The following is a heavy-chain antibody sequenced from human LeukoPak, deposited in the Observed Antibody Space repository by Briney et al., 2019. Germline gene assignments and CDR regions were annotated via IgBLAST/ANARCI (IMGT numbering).Heavy chain of an antibody. V-gene: IGHV3-48*03. D-gene: IGHD3-10*01. J-gene: IGHJ4*02. CDR3: AKERTDYVQLLWFGELSPYYFDY. CDR2: ISSSGSTI. Sequence: QPGGSLRLSCAASGFTFSSYEMNWVRQAPGKGLEWVSYISSSGSTIYYADSVKGRFTISRDNAKNSLYLQMNSLRAEDTAVYYCAKERTDYVQLLWFGELSPYYFDYWGQGTLVTVSS. CDR1: GFTFSSYE.